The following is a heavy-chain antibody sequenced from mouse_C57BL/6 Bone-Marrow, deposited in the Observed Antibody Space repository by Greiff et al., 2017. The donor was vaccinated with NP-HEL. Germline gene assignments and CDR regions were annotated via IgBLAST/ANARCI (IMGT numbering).Heavy chain of an antibody. CDR2: IDPSDSYT. CDR1: GYTFTSYW. V-gene: IGHV1-50*01. J-gene: IGHJ3*01. D-gene: IGHD1-1*01. CDR3: AREEYYGSPFAY. Sequence: QVQLQQPGAELVKPGASVQLSCKASGYTFTSYWMQWVKQRPGQGLEWIGEIDPSDSYTNYNQKFKGKATLTVDTSSSTAYMQLSSLTSVYSAVYYCAREEYYGSPFAYWGQGTLVTVSA.